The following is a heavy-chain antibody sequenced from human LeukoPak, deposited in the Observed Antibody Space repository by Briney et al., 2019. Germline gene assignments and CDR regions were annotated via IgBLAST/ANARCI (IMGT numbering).Heavy chain of an antibody. CDR1: GFTFSSYA. J-gene: IGHJ4*02. CDR2: IGGSGSST. CDR3: ATWGWDYYGSGSYWIKSPLYPVKNFDY. V-gene: IGHV3-23*01. Sequence: PGGSLRLSCAASGFTFSSYAMSWVRQAPGKGLEWVSGIGGSGSSTYYADSVKGRFTISRDNSKNTLYLQMNSLRAEDTAVYYCATWGWDYYGSGSYWIKSPLYPVKNFDYWGQGTLVTVSS. D-gene: IGHD3-10*01.